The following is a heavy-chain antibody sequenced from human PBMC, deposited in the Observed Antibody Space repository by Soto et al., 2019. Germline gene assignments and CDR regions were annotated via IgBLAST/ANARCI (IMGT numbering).Heavy chain of an antibody. CDR1: GFTFNDYA. CDR2: ISGSGGST. Sequence: GGSLRLSCAASGFTFNDYAMSWVRQAPGKGLEWVSAISGSGGSTYYADSVKGRFTISRDNSKNTLSLQLNSLRAEDTAVYYCARGARVPAAKGPPSYYYYYNMDVWGKGTTVTVSS. V-gene: IGHV3-23*01. J-gene: IGHJ6*03. D-gene: IGHD2-2*01. CDR3: ARGARVPAAKGPPSYYYYYNMDV.